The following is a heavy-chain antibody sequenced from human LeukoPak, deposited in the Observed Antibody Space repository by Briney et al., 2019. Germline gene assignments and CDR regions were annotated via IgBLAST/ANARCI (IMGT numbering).Heavy chain of an antibody. Sequence: PGGSLRLSCAASGFTFSSYAMSWVRQAPGKGLEWVSAIGGSGGSTYYADSVKGRFTISRDNSKNTLYLQMNSLRAEDTAVYYCAKCFWSGYYTGYYFDYWGQGTLVTVSS. D-gene: IGHD3-3*01. CDR2: IGGSGGST. CDR3: AKCFWSGYYTGYYFDY. CDR1: GFTFSSYA. V-gene: IGHV3-23*01. J-gene: IGHJ4*02.